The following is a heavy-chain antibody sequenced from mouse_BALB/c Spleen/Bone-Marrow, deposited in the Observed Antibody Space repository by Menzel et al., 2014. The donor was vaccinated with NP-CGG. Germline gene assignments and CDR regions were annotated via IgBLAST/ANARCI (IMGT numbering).Heavy chain of an antibody. Sequence: VQLVESGAELVRPGVSVKISCKGSGYTFTDYAMHWVKQSHAKSLERIGVISTYYGDASYNQKFKGKATMTVDKSSSTAYMELARLTSEDSAIYYCAREGPWFAYWGQGTLVTVSA. CDR3: AREGPWFAY. V-gene: IGHV1S137*01. CDR2: ISTYYGDA. CDR1: GYTFTDYA. J-gene: IGHJ3*01.